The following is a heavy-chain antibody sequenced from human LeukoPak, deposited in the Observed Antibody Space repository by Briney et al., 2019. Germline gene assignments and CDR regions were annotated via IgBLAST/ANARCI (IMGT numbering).Heavy chain of an antibody. J-gene: IGHJ5*02. D-gene: IGHD5-12*01. CDR1: GYSFTSYW. CDR2: IYPGDSDT. V-gene: IGHV5-51*01. CDR3: ARRATKLRFLNWFDP. Sequence: GESLKISCKGSGYSFTSYWIGWVRQMPGKGLEWMGIIYPGDSDTRYSPSFQGQVTISADKSISTAYLQWSSLKASDTAMYYCARRATKLRFLNWFDPWGQGTLVTVSS.